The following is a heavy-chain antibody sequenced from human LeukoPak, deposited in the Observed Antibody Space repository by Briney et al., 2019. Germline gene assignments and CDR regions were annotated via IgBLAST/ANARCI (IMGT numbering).Heavy chain of an antibody. CDR1: GFTFSSYG. V-gene: IGHV3-30*18. Sequence: GGSLRLSCAASGFTFSSYGMDWVRQAPGKGLEWVAVISYDGSNKYYADSVKGRFTISRDNSKNTLYLQMNSLRAEDTAVYYCAKSKALTTLHYWGQGTLVTVSS. CDR3: AKSKALTTLHY. D-gene: IGHD4-11*01. CDR2: ISYDGSNK. J-gene: IGHJ4*02.